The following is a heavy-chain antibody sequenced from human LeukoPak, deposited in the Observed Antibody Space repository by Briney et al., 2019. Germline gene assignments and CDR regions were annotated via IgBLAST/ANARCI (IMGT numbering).Heavy chain of an antibody. CDR2: ISNSGGST. J-gene: IGHJ6*03. CDR1: GFTFSSYG. CDR3: AKDGYYYGSGNYYYYYYIDV. Sequence: GGTLRLSCAASGFTFSSYGMSWVRQAPGKWLEWVSGISNSGGSTYYADSVKGRFTISRDNSKNTLYLQMNSLRAEDTAVYYCAKDGYYYGSGNYYYYYYIDVWGKGTTVTISS. V-gene: IGHV3-23*01. D-gene: IGHD3-10*01.